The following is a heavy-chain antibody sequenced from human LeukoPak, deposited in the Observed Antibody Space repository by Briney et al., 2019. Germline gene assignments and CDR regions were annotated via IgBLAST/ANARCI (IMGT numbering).Heavy chain of an antibody. V-gene: IGHV4-4*07. CDR2: IDTSGNT. CDR3: ARDRIVGATNWFDP. J-gene: IGHJ5*02. D-gene: IGHD1-26*01. Sequence: SETLSLTCTVSGGSISSYYWSWIRQPAGKGLEWIGRIDTSGNTNYKPSLKSRVTMSVDTSKNQFSLKLSSVTAADTAVYYCARDRIVGATNWFDPWGQGTLVTVSS. CDR1: GGSISSYY.